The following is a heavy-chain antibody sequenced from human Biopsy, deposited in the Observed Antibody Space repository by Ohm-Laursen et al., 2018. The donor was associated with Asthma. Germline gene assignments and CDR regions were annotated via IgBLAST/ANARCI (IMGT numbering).Heavy chain of an antibody. CDR3: ARGDSSNWSHYYFDY. J-gene: IGHJ4*02. CDR2: IYSGGTS. CDR1: GFAVSRDH. Sequence: SLRLSCAASGFAVSRDHMFWVRQAPGKGLEWVSVIYSGGTSHTADSVRGRFTISRDYSKNTLYLQMNSLRAEDTAVDYCARGDSSNWSHYYFDYWGQGTLVTVSS. D-gene: IGHD3-22*01. V-gene: IGHV3-53*01.